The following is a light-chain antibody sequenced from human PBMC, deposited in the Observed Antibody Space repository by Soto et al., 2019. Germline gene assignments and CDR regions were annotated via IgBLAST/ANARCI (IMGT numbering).Light chain of an antibody. CDR3: GTWDSRLRANV. Sequence: QSVLTQPPSASGTPGQRVTISCSGSSSNIGSNYVYWYQQLPGTAPRLLVYDSDKRPSGIPDRFSGSKSDTSATLAITGLQTGDEADYYCGTWDSRLRANVFGGGTK. J-gene: IGLJ3*02. V-gene: IGLV1-51*01. CDR2: DSD. CDR1: SSNIGSNY.